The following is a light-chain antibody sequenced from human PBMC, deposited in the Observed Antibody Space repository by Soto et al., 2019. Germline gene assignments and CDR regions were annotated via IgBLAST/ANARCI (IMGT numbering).Light chain of an antibody. J-gene: IGKJ1*01. CDR3: QQYGRSPRT. CDR1: QSVSSSY. CDR2: GAS. Sequence: EIVLTQSPGTLSLSPGERATLSCRASQSVSSSYLAWYQQKPGQAPRLLIYGASSRATGIPDRFSGSGSGTDFTLTISRLEREDFAVYYCQQYGRSPRTFGQGTKVDI. V-gene: IGKV3-20*01.